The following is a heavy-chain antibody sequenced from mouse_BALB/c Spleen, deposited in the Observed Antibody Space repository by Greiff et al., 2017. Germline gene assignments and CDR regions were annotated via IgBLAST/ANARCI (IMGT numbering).Heavy chain of an antibody. Sequence: EVKLMESGGGLVKPGGSLKLSCAASGFTFSSYAMSWVRQTPEKRLEWVATISSGGSYTYYPDSVKGRFTISRDNAKNTLYLQMSSLRSEDTAMYYCARRGVYAMDYWGQGTSVTVSS. J-gene: IGHJ4*01. V-gene: IGHV5-9-3*01. CDR3: ARRGVYAMDY. CDR2: ISSGGSYT. CDR1: GFTFSSYA.